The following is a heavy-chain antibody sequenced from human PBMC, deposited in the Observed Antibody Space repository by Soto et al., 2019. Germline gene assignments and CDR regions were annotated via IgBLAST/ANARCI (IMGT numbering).Heavy chain of an antibody. CDR2: IDTSSGNT. CDR3: AIGWGHTRGDLEY. D-gene: IGHD2-21*02. Sequence: QVQLVQSGAEVKKPGASVKVSCQASGYTFSYYRINWVRKAPGQGLEWMGWIDTSSGNTDYAQTFQDRVTMTADTSTSTTFMEVRSLRSDDTAVYYCAIGWGHTRGDLEYWGQGTLVAVSS. CDR1: GYTFSYYR. V-gene: IGHV1-18*01. J-gene: IGHJ4*02.